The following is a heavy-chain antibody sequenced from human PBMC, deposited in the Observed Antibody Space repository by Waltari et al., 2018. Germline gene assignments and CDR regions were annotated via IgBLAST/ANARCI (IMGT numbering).Heavy chain of an antibody. CDR3: ARLYDYSWGSYRPYQRAFDI. Sequence: VQLVQSGAEVKKPGESLKISCKGSGYSFTSYWIGWVRQLPGKGLGWMVIIYPGDSDTRYSPSFQGQVTISADKAISTAYLHWSSLKASDTAMYYCARLYDYSWGSYRPYQRAFDIWGQGTMVTVSS. CDR1: GYSFTSYW. V-gene: IGHV5-51*01. CDR2: IYPGDSDT. J-gene: IGHJ3*02. D-gene: IGHD3-16*02.